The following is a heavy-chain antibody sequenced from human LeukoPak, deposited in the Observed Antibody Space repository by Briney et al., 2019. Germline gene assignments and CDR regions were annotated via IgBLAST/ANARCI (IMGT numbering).Heavy chain of an antibody. D-gene: IGHD3-9*01. J-gene: IGHJ3*02. CDR2: IYYSGST. CDR3: ARVIKDYDILTGYQGAFDI. Sequence: SQTLSLTCTVSGGSISSGGYYWSWIRQHRGKGLGWIGYIYYSGSTYYNPSRKSRVTISVDTSKNQFSLKLSSVTAADTAVYSCARVIKDYDILTGYQGAFDIWGQGTMVTVSS. V-gene: IGHV4-31*03. CDR1: GGSISSGGYY.